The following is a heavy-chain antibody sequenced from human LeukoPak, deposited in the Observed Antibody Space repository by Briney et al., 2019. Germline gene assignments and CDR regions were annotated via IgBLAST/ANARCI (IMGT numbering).Heavy chain of an antibody. CDR3: ARGGYYGSGSYYNYNWFDP. J-gene: IGHJ5*02. Sequence: SETLSLTCAVSGGSISSSNWWSWVRQPPGMGLEWIGEIYHSGSTNYNPSLKSRVTISVDKSKNQFSLKLSSVTAADTAVYYCARGGYYGSGSYYNYNWFDPWGQGTLVTVSS. D-gene: IGHD3-10*01. CDR2: IYHSGST. V-gene: IGHV4-4*02. CDR1: GGSISSSNW.